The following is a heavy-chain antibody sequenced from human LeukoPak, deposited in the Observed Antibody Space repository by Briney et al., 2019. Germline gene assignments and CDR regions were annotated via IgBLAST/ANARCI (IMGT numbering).Heavy chain of an antibody. V-gene: IGHV4-34*01. CDR3: ARVQDLETRGYYLGY. CDR2: INHSGST. CDR1: GGSFSDYY. J-gene: IGHJ4*01. Sequence: SETLSLTCAVYGGSFSDYYWNWIRQPPGKGLEGIGEINHSGSTNYNPSLRSRVTMSVDTFKNQFSLTLSSVTAADTAVYYCARVQDLETRGYYLGYWGHGTLVTVSS. D-gene: IGHD3-22*01.